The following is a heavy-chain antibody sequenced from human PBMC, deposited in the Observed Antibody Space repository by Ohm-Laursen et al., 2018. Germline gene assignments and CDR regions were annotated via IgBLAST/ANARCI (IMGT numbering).Heavy chain of an antibody. J-gene: IGHJ6*02. D-gene: IGHD2-2*02. CDR3: ARESRHCSSTSCYILSARNYYYYGMDV. CDR1: GGSVSSGSYY. CDR2: IYYSGST. Sequence: SETLSLTCTVSGGSVSSGSYYWSWIRQPPGKGLEWIGYIYYSGSTNYNPSLKSRVTISVDTSKNQFSLKLSSVTAADTAVYYCARESRHCSSTSCYILSARNYYYYGMDVWGQGTTVTVSS. V-gene: IGHV4-61*01.